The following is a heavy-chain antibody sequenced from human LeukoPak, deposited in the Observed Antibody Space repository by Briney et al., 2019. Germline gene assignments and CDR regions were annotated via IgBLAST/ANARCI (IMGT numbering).Heavy chain of an antibody. CDR2: FYYSGST. CDR3: ARAAFYSEYYFDS. D-gene: IGHD3-3*02. CDR1: GGSISSGDYY. Sequence: SQTLSLTCTVSGGSISSGDYYWSWIRQPPGKGLEWIAYFYYSGSTYYNPSLKSRVTISVDTSKNQFSLNLISVTAADTAVYYCARAAFYSEYYFDSWGQGTLVTVSS. V-gene: IGHV4-30-4*01. J-gene: IGHJ4*02.